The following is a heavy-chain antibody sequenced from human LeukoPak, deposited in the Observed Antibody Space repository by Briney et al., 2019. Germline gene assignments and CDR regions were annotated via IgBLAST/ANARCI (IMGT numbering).Heavy chain of an antibody. CDR1: DGSLRSQS. J-gene: IGHJ5*02. V-gene: IGHV4-59*08. CDR2: ISYSGST. CDR3: ARLLGYCSSGSLYPRWFDA. Sequence: SETLSLTCTVTDGSLRSQSCNCLRQPPGKGLEWIGYISYSGSTNYNPSLKSRVTMSLDTSKNHVSLKLTSVTAAYTAVYYCARLLGYCSSGSLYPRWFDAGIQGTLVTVSS. D-gene: IGHD2-15*01.